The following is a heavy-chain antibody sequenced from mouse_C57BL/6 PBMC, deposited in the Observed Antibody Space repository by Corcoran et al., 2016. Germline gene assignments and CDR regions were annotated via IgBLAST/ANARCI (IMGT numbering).Heavy chain of an antibody. CDR2: INTYSGVP. J-gene: IGHJ4*01. Sequence: QIQLVQSGPELKKPGETVKISCKASGYTSTTYGMSWVKQAPGKGLKWMGWINTYSGVPTYADDFKGRFAFSLETSASTAYLQINNLKNEDTATYFCARSPHYVYAMDYWGQGTSVTVSS. CDR1: GYTSTTYG. CDR3: ARSPHYVYAMDY. D-gene: IGHD1-2*01. V-gene: IGHV9-3*01.